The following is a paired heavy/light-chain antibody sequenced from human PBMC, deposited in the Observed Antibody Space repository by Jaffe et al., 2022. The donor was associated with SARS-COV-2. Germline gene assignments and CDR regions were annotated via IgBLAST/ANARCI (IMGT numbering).Light chain of an antibody. Sequence: EIVMTQSPATLSVSPGERATLSCRASQSVSTNLAWYQQKPGQAPRLLIYAASVRDTGIPARFSGSGSGTEFTLTIASLQSEDFAVYYCQQYYKWPRTFGHGTKVEIK. CDR2: AAS. V-gene: IGKV3-15*01. CDR1: QSVSTN. J-gene: IGKJ1*01. CDR3: QQYYKWPRT.
Heavy chain of an antibody. V-gene: IGHV3-33*01. Sequence: QVQLVESGGGVVQPGRSLRLSCEASGFTLSSYGIHWVRQAPGKGLEWVAMIWYDGSNKYYADSVKGRFTISKDISKNTLYLQMNSLRDDDTAVYTCARESLTDYGDYIFDYWGQGTLVTVSS. CDR2: IWYDGSNK. CDR3: ARESLTDYGDYIFDY. D-gene: IGHD4-17*01. J-gene: IGHJ4*02. CDR1: GFTLSSYG.